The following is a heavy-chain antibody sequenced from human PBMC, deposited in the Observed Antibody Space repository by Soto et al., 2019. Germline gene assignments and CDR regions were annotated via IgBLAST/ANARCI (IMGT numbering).Heavy chain of an antibody. CDR2: ISYDGSNK. J-gene: IGHJ4*02. D-gene: IGHD6-6*01. CDR1: GFTFSSDG. Sequence: GGSLRLSCAASGFTFSSDGMHWVRQAPGKGLEWVAVISYDGSNKYYADSVKGRFTISRDNSKNTLYLQMNSLRAEDTAVYYCARHSKSWGSSSSGLFDYWGQGTLVTVSS. V-gene: IGHV3-30*03. CDR3: ARHSKSWGSSSSGLFDY.